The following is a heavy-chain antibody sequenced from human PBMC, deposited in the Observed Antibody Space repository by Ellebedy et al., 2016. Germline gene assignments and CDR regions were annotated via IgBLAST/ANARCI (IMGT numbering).Heavy chain of an antibody. CDR3: ARADWNYYDLDY. D-gene: IGHD3-22*01. CDR1: GGSISSGSYY. Sequence: SETLSLTXTVSGGSISSGSYYWSWIRQPPGKGLEWIGYIYYSGSTNYNPSLKSRVTISVDTSKNQFSLKLSSVTAADTAVYYCARADWNYYDLDYWGQGTLVTVSS. V-gene: IGHV4-61*01. J-gene: IGHJ4*02. CDR2: IYYSGST.